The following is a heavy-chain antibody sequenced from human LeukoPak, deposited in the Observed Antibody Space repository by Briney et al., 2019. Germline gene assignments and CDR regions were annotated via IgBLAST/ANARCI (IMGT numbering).Heavy chain of an antibody. CDR2: INQDGSEA. CDR3: AKEVFYDFWSAQGAFDI. Sequence: PGRSLRLSCAASGFTFDDYAMHWVRQAPGKGLEWVANINQDGSEAYYVDSVKGRFTISRDNAKNSSYLQMNSLRAEDTAVYYCAKEVFYDFWSAQGAFDIWGQGTMVTVSS. CDR1: GFTFDDYA. J-gene: IGHJ3*02. D-gene: IGHD3-3*01. V-gene: IGHV3-7*04.